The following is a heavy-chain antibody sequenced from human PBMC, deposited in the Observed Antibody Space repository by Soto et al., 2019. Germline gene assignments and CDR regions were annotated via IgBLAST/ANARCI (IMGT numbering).Heavy chain of an antibody. CDR3: ERGPARPYYAFWRGFGLGLDH. V-gene: IGHV4-30-4*01. D-gene: IGHD3-3*01. CDR2: INDSWST. J-gene: IGHJ5*02. CDR1: GASISSVFSY. Sequence: PSETLSLTCTVSGASISSVFSYWSWIRQSPDKGLDGLGYINDSWSTYYIPSLKSRLFISIDTSRNQFSLRLRTMTAADSAVYYFERGPARPYYAFWRGFGLGLDHWGQRTMVTVSS.